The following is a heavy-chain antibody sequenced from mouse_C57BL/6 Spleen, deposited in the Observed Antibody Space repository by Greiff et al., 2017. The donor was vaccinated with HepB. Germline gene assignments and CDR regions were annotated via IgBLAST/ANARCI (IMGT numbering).Heavy chain of an antibody. V-gene: IGHV1-81*01. D-gene: IGHD2-3*01. CDR2: IYPRSGNT. CDR3: AIHYDDYAMDY. Sequence: QVQLKQSGAELARPGASVKLSCKASGYTLTSYGLSWVKQRTGQGLEWIGEIYPRSGNTYYNEKFKGKATLTADKSSSTAYMELRSLTSEDSAVYFCAIHYDDYAMDYWGQGTSVTVSS. J-gene: IGHJ4*01. CDR1: GYTLTSYG.